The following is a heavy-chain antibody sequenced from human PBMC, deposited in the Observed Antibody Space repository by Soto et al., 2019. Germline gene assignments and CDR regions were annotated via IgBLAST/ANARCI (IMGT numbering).Heavy chain of an antibody. CDR3: ARDFDTAMGDWYGMDV. V-gene: IGHV4-30-4*01. J-gene: IGHJ6*02. CDR1: GGSISSGDYY. Sequence: QVQLQESGPGLVKPSQTLSLTCTVSGGSISSGDYYWSWIRQPPGKGLEWIGYIYYSGSTYYNPSLKSRVTISVDTSKNQFSLKLSSVTAADTAVYYCARDFDTAMGDWYGMDVWGQGTTVTVSS. CDR2: IYYSGST. D-gene: IGHD5-18*01.